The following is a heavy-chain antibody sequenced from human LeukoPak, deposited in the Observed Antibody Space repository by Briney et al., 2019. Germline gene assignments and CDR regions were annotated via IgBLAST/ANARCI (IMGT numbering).Heavy chain of an antibody. D-gene: IGHD2-2*01. J-gene: IGHJ5*02. CDR1: GYTFLDYY. V-gene: IGHV1-2*02. CDR2: INPNSGGT. CDR3: ARVRPCTTATCYQWFDP. Sequence: ASVKVSCKASGYTFLDYYMHWVRQAPGQRLEWMGWINPNSGGTNYAQKFQGRVTVTRDTSISTVYMDLSGLRSDDTAMYYCARVRPCTTATCYQWFDPWGQGTLVTVSS.